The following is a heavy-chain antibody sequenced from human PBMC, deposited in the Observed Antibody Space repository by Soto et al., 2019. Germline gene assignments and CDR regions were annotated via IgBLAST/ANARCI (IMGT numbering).Heavy chain of an antibody. CDR2: ISGSGGST. Sequence: ESLGLSCAASGFTFSSYAMSWVRQAAGKGLEWVSAISGSGGSTYYADSVKGRFTISRDNSKNTLYLQMNSLRAEDTAVYYCAKDRIAVAGTGVNWFDPWGQGTLVTDSS. D-gene: IGHD6-19*01. CDR3: AKDRIAVAGTGVNWFDP. CDR1: GFTFSSYA. J-gene: IGHJ5*02. V-gene: IGHV3-23*01.